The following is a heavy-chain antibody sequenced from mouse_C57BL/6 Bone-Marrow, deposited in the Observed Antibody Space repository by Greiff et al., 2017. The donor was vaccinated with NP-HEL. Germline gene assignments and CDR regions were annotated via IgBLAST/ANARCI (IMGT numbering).Heavy chain of an antibody. J-gene: IGHJ1*03. D-gene: IGHD1-1*01. CDR3: ARHVLLRSYWYFDV. Sequence: VQLQQSGAELARPGASVKLSCKASGYTFTSYGISWVKQRTGQGLEWIGEIYPRSGNTYYNEKFKGKATLTADKSSSTAYMELRSLTSEDSAVYFCARHVLLRSYWYFDVWGTGTTVTVSS. V-gene: IGHV1-81*01. CDR1: GYTFTSYG. CDR2: IYPRSGNT.